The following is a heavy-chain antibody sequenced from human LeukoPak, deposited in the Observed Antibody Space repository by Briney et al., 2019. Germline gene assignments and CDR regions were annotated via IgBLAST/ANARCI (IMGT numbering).Heavy chain of an antibody. Sequence: GGSLRLSCAASGFNLNSYMLNWVRQAPGKGLEWVSSISSTGSYIYYADSVKGRFAVSRDNAKNELYLQMNSLRAEDTAVYYCARGAGYCTSSSCHLWSDYWGQGTLVTVSS. CDR1: GFNLNSYM. CDR2: ISSTGSYI. D-gene: IGHD2-2*01. V-gene: IGHV3-21*01. J-gene: IGHJ4*02. CDR3: ARGAGYCTSSSCHLWSDY.